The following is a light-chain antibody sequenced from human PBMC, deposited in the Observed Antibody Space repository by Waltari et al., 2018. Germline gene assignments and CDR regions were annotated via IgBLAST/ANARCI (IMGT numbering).Light chain of an antibody. CDR2: GAS. CDR1: QDISKN. V-gene: IGKV1-33*01. J-gene: IGKJ4*01. CDR3: LQYHTFPLT. Sequence: DIQMTQSPPSLFASVGDRVTITCQASQDISKNLHWFQQKPGKAPNLLIYGASSLHTGVPSRFSGSKSGTHFTFTISSLQPEDIATYYCLQYHTFPLTFGGGTKVEIK.